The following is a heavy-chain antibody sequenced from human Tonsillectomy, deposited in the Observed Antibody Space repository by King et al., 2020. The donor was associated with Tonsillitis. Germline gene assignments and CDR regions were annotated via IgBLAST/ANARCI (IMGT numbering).Heavy chain of an antibody. Sequence: VQLQQWGAGLLKPSETLSLTCAVSGGSFSGYYWSWIRQPPGKGLEWIGEINHSGSTNYNPSLKSRVTISVDTSKNQFSLKLSSVTAADTAVYYCARGVWGGSKNWGQGTLVTVSS. CDR2: INHSGST. V-gene: IGHV4-34*01. J-gene: IGHJ4*02. D-gene: IGHD1-26*01. CDR1: GGSFSGYY. CDR3: ARGVWGGSKN.